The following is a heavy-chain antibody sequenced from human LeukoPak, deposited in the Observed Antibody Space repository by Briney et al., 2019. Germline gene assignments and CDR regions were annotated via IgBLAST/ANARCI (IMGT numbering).Heavy chain of an antibody. V-gene: IGHV5-51*01. CDR1: GYSFFNYW. CDR3: ARHVVCSNGLCPHSDY. J-gene: IGHJ4*02. CDR2: IWPGDSDT. Sequence: GESLKISCQGSGYSFFNYWIGWVRQMPGKGLEWMGIIWPGDSDTRYNPSFQGQVTISADNSINTAYLQWSSLKASDTAMYYCARHVVCSNGLCPHSDYWGQGTLVTVSS. D-gene: IGHD2-8*01.